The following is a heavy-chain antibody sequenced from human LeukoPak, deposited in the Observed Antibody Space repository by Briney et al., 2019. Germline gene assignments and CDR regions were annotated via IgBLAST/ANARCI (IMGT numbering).Heavy chain of an antibody. CDR3: ARDVPDFWSGFDH. V-gene: IGHV1-18*01. Sequence: ASVKVSCKASGYPFITYGLSRVRQAPGQGREWMGQISGNDGDTTYAQKFRGRVPLTTDTGTTTAYMELTSLTSDDTAVYYCARDVPDFWSGFDHWGQGTLVTVSP. CDR2: ISGNDGDT. D-gene: IGHD3-3*01. J-gene: IGHJ4*02. CDR1: GYPFITYG.